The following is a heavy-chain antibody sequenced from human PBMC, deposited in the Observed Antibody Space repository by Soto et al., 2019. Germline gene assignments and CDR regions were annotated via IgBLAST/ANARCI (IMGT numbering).Heavy chain of an antibody. V-gene: IGHV3-7*01. CDR3: ARGLGLL. CDR1: GLNFSSYW. J-gene: IGHJ4*02. CDR2: IKQDGSEK. D-gene: IGHD2-15*01. Sequence: PGRSLRLPCAASGLNFSSYWMSWVRQAPGKGLEWVANIKQDGSEKYYVDSVKGRFTISRDNAKNSLYLQMNSMRAEDTAVYYCARGLGLLWGQGTLVTVSS.